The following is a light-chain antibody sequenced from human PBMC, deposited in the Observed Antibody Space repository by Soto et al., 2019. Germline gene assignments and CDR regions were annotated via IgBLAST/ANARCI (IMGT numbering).Light chain of an antibody. V-gene: IGLV2-11*01. CDR2: DVD. Sequence: QSVLTQPRSVSGSPGQSVTISCTGTSSDVGGYNYVSWYQHHPGKAPKLMIYDVDKRPSGVPDRFSGSKSGNTASLTISGLQAEDEADYYCCSYAGNSTLVFGGGTKLTVL. J-gene: IGLJ2*01. CDR1: SSDVGGYNY. CDR3: CSYAGNSTLV.